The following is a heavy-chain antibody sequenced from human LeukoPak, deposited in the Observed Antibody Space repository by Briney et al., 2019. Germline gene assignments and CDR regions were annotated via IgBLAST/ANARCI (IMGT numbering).Heavy chain of an antibody. CDR3: AAVDIVATALYN. D-gene: IGHD5-12*01. V-gene: IGHV4-59*01. Sequence: SETLSLTCAVYGGSFSGYYWSWIRQPPGKGLEWIGYIYYSGSTNYNPSLKSRVTISVDTSKNQFSLKLSSVTAADTAVYYCAAVDIVATALYNWGQGTLVTVSS. CDR1: GGSFSGYY. J-gene: IGHJ4*02. CDR2: IYYSGST.